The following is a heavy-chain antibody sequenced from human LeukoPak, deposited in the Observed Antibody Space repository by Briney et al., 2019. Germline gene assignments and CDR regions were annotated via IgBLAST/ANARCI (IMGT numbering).Heavy chain of an antibody. J-gene: IGHJ4*02. CDR1: GFTFSSYE. CDR3: ARDGYSGYDIY. Sequence: PGGALRLSCAAPGFTFSSYEMKWVRQAPGKGLGWVSYISSSGSTIYYADSVKGRFTISRDNAKNSLYLQMNSLRAEDTAVYYCARDGYSGYDIYWGQGTLVTVSS. V-gene: IGHV3-48*03. D-gene: IGHD5-12*01. CDR2: ISSSGSTI.